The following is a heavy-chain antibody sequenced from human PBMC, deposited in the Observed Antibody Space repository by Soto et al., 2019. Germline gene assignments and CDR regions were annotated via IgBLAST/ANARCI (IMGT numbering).Heavy chain of an antibody. CDR1: GYSFSYYG. CDR3: ARDRLRGYDNSGFYS. CDR2: INTYNGNR. Sequence: VQLVQSGAEVKTPGASVKVSCTTYGYSFSYYGINWVRQAPGQGLEWMGWINTYNGNRNFAQKFEDRVTMTTATSTSTFYMELRGLKPDDTAIYYCARDRLRGYDNSGFYSWGQGTLVSVSS. V-gene: IGHV1-18*01. J-gene: IGHJ4*02. D-gene: IGHD3-22*01.